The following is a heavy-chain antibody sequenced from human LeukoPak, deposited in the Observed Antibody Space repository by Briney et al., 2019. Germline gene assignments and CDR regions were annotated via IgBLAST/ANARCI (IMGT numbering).Heavy chain of an antibody. CDR1: GYNFTNYR. Sequence: GESLKISCKGSGYNFTNYRIGWVRQMPGEGLEWMGIIYPGDSDTRYSPSFQGQVTISADKSASTAYLQWSSLKASDTALYYCARRKYSSSWYNAFDIWGQGTMVTVSS. CDR2: IYPGDSDT. J-gene: IGHJ3*02. CDR3: ARRKYSSSWYNAFDI. V-gene: IGHV5-51*01. D-gene: IGHD6-13*01.